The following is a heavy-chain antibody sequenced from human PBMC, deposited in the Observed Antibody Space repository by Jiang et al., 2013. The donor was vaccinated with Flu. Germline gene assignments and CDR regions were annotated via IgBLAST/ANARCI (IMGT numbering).Heavy chain of an antibody. CDR2: IYYSGST. CDR3: ARGGFDLAAAGTVNWFDP. D-gene: IGHD6-13*01. J-gene: IGHJ5*02. Sequence: GPGLVKPSQTLSLTCTVSGGSISSGGYYWSWIRQHPGKGLEWIGYIYYSGSTYYNPSLKSRVTISVDTSKNQFSLKLSSVTAADTAVYYCARGGFDLAAAGTVNWFDPWGQGTLVTVSS. V-gene: IGHV4-31*03. CDR1: GGSISSGGYY.